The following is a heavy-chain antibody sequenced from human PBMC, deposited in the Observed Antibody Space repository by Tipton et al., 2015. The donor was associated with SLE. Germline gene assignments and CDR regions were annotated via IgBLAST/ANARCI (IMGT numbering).Heavy chain of an antibody. D-gene: IGHD1-7*01. J-gene: IGHJ2*01. V-gene: IGHV4-39*01. CDR3: ARRARGWNYSAWYFDL. CDR1: GGSISSSSYY. Sequence: GLVKPSETLSLTCTVSGGSISSSSYYWGWIRQPPGQGLEWIGSIYYSGSSYYNPSLKSRVTISVDTSKNQFSLKVSSVTAADTAVYYCARRARGWNYSAWYFDLWGRGTLVTVSS. CDR2: IYYSGSS.